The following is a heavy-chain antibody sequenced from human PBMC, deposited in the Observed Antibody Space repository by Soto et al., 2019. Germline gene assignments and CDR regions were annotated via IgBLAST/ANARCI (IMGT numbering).Heavy chain of an antibody. CDR3: ARDTSGYNGY. Sequence: VQLVQSGAEVKKPGASVKVSCKASGYTLTSYDINWVRQATGQGLEWMGWMNPNSGNTGYSQKFQGRVTMTGNTSISTAYIEVSSLRSEDTAVYYCARDTSGYNGYWGQGTLVTVS. D-gene: IGHD5-18*01. CDR1: GYTLTSYD. J-gene: IGHJ4*02. V-gene: IGHV1-8*01. CDR2: MNPNSGNT.